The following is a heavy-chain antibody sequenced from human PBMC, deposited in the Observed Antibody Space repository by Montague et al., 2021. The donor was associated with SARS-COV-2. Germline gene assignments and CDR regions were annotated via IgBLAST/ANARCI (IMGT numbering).Heavy chain of an antibody. CDR1: GDSVSTYVVA. V-gene: IGHV6-1*01. Sequence: CAISGDSVSTYVVAWDWISQSPSRGLEWLGMTIYTGSAWYNEYAESVKGRITINPDTPKNQFSLHLTSVTPEDTAVYYCARHSYRTFDFWGQGTLVTVSS. CDR2: TIYTGSAWYN. J-gene: IGHJ4*02. CDR3: ARHSYRTFDF. D-gene: IGHD3-10*01.